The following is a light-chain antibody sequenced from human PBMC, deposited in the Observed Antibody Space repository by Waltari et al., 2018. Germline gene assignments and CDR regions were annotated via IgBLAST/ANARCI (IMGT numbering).Light chain of an antibody. J-gene: IGKJ1*01. CDR3: MQALQTPWT. CDR1: QSLMARNGYNL. CDR2: FGS. Sequence: DIVVTQSPLSLPVTPGEPASTSCRTTQSLMARNGYNLLDWYLQKPGQSPQLLIYFGSNRASGVPDRFSGSGSGRDFTLKISRVEAEDVGVYYCMQALQTPWTFGQGTKVEIK. V-gene: IGKV2-28*01.